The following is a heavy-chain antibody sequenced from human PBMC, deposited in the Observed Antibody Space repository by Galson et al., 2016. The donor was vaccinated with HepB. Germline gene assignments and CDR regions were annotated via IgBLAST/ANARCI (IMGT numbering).Heavy chain of an antibody. D-gene: IGHD2-15*01. J-gene: IGHJ6*02. V-gene: IGHV5-51*01. Sequence: LKISCKGSGYSFTSYWIGWVRPMPGKGLEWMGIIWPGDSESRYSPSFQGQVTISADKSLSTAYLQWSSLKASDTAIYSCARPLSGCSSSYYYGMDVWGQGTTVTVSS. CDR2: IWPGDSES. CDR1: GYSFTSYW. CDR3: ARPLSGCSSSYYYGMDV.